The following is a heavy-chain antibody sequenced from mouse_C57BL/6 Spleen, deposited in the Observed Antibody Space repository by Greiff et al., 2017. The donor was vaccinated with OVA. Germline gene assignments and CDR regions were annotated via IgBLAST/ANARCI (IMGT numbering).Heavy chain of an antibody. CDR1: GYTFTSYW. J-gene: IGHJ2*01. CDR2: IHPNSGST. D-gene: IGHD2-4*01. V-gene: IGHV1-64*01. CDR3: AREGGYYDPDY. Sequence: QVQLQQPGAELVKPGASVKLSCKASGYTFTSYWMHWVKQRPGQGLEWIGMIHPNSGSTNYNEKFKSKATLTVDKSSSTAYMQLSSLTSEDSAVYYCAREGGYYDPDYWGQGTTLTVSS.